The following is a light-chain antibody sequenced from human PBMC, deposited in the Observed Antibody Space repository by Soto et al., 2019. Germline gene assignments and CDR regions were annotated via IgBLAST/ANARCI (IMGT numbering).Light chain of an antibody. CDR2: DVS. Sequence: QSALTQPASVSGSPGQSITISCTGTSSDVGAYKFVSWYQQHPDKVPKLIIYDVSNRPSGVSTRFSGSKSGNTASLTISGLQAEDEADYYCASYTRTTSYVFGTGTKVTVL. CDR1: SSDVGAYKF. J-gene: IGLJ1*01. CDR3: ASYTRTTSYV. V-gene: IGLV2-14*01.